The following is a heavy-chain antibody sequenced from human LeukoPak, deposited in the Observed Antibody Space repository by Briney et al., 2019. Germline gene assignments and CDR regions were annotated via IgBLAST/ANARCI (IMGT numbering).Heavy chain of an antibody. J-gene: IGHJ6*04. CDR1: GFTFSSYA. D-gene: IGHD3-9*01. CDR2: ISGSGGST. V-gene: IGHV3-23*01. Sequence: GGSVRLSCADSGFTFSSYAMSWVRQAPGKGLDWVSAISGSGGSTYYADSVKGRFTISRDDSKNTLYLQMNSLRAEDTAVYYCAKYYDILTGYYYGMDVWGKGTTVTVSS. CDR3: AKYYDILTGYYYGMDV.